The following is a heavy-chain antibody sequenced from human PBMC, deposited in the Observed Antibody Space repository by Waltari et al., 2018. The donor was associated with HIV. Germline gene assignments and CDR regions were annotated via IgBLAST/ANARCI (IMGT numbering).Heavy chain of an antibody. V-gene: IGHV3-53*02. CDR2: IYRSGDA. Sequence: EVQLVETGGGLIQPGGSLRLSCAASGLSVSSNYMNWVRQAPGKGLEWVSVIYRSGDAYYADFVKGRFTISRDNSKNTLYLRMNSLRAEDTAVYYCARVRSIMGRFLGFDYWGQGTLVTVSS. J-gene: IGHJ4*02. CDR1: GLSVSSNY. D-gene: IGHD3-3*02. CDR3: ARVRSIMGRFLGFDY.